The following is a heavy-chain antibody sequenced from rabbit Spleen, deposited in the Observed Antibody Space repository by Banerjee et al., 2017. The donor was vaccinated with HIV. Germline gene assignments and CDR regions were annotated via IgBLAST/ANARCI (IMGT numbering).Heavy chain of an antibody. V-gene: IGHV1S45*01. J-gene: IGHJ4*01. CDR3: ARSDGTSSGYSFDL. CDR1: GVSFSGSSY. Sequence: QEQLVESGGGLVKPEGYLTLTCIASGVSFSGSSYMCWVRQAPGKGPEWIGCIDGGSSGSTWYASWAKGRFTISKTSSTTVTLQMTSLTVADTATYFCARSDGTSSGYSFDLWGPGPLVTVS. D-gene: IGHD1-1*01. CDR2: IDGGSSGST.